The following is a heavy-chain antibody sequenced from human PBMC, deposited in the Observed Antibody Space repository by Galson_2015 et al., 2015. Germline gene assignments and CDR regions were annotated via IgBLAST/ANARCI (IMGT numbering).Heavy chain of an antibody. CDR2: ITPISGTT. D-gene: IGHD6-19*01. CDR1: GGTFNSYA. Sequence: SVKVSCKASGGTFNSYAISWVRQAPGQGPEWMGGITPISGTTNYAQKFQGRVTISADASTSTAYMELSSLTSGDTAVYYCARWDGRVSGWYGPFDYWGQGTLVTVSS. V-gene: IGHV1-69*13. J-gene: IGHJ4*02. CDR3: ARWDGRVSGWYGPFDY.